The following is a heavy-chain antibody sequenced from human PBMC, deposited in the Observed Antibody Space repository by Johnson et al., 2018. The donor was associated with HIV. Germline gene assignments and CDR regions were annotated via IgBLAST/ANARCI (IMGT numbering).Heavy chain of an antibody. J-gene: IGHJ3*02. V-gene: IGHV3-7*01. CDR3: AKAQRNYRGASDI. Sequence: VQLVESGGGLVQPGGSLRLSCAASGFTFKSYWMSWVRQAPGEGPEWVANIKQDGTEKYYGDSMRGRFTISRDNARNSLFLQMNSLRSEDTAVYYCAKAQRNYRGASDIWGQGTRVTVSS. CDR2: IKQDGTEK. D-gene: IGHD1-7*01. CDR1: GFTFKSYW.